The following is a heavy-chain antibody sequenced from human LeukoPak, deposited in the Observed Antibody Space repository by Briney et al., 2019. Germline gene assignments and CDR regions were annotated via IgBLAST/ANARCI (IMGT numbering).Heavy chain of an antibody. CDR3: ARVSGSYGIPKTYYYYMDV. CDR1: GGSISSYY. V-gene: IGHV4-59*08. Sequence: SETLSLTCTVSGGSISSYYWSWIRQPPGKGLEWIGYIYYSGSTNYNPSLKSRVTISVDTSKNQFSLKLSSVTAADTAVYYCARVSGSYGIPKTYYYYMDVWGKGTTVTVSS. J-gene: IGHJ6*03. D-gene: IGHD1-26*01. CDR2: IYYSGST.